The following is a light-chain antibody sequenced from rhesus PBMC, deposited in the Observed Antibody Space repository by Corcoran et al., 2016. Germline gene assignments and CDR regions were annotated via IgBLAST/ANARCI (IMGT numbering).Light chain of an antibody. Sequence: DIQMTQSPSSLSASVGDRVTITCRASQTISNYLAWYQQKPGKVPQLLSFAATSLESGVPSRFSGRGSGSGFTLTISSLKPEDFATYDCQQHNSHPRTFGGGTKVEIK. CDR1: QTISNY. CDR3: QQHNSHPRT. J-gene: IGKJ4*01. V-gene: IGKV1-44*02. CDR2: AAT.